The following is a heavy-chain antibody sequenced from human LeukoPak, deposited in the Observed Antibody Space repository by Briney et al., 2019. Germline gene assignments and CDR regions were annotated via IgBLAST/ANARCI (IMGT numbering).Heavy chain of an antibody. Sequence: GGSLRLSCAASGFTFSRYWMHWVRQPPGKRLVWVSRINSDGSGTTYADSVKGRFTIARDNAKNSLYLQMNSLRAEDTAVYYCARDVAEYYYDSSGQDAFDIWGQGTMVTVSS. CDR3: ARDVAEYYYDSSGQDAFDI. V-gene: IGHV3-74*01. CDR1: GFTFSRYW. CDR2: INSDGSGT. J-gene: IGHJ3*02. D-gene: IGHD3-22*01.